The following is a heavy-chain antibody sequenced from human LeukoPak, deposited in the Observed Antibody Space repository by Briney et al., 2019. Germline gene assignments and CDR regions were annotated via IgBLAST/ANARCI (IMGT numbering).Heavy chain of an antibody. D-gene: IGHD2-2*01. J-gene: IGHJ4*02. CDR3: VSFYETY. CDR2: INSDGSWT. Sequence: GGSLRLSCAASGFTLSNYWMHWVRQAPGKGLVWVSHINSDGSWTSYADSVKGRFTISKDNAKNTVYLQMNNLRAEDTAVYYCVSFYETYWGRGTLVTVSS. CDR1: GFTLSNYW. V-gene: IGHV3-74*01.